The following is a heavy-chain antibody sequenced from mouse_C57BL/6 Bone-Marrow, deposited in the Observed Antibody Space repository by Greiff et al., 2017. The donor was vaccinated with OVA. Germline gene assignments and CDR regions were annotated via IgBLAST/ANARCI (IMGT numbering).Heavy chain of an antibody. V-gene: IGHV5-15*01. CDR2: ISNLAYSI. Sequence: VQLKESGGGLVQPGGSLKLSCAASGFTFSDYGMAWVRQAPRKGPEWVAFISNLAYSIYYADTVTGRFTISRENAKNTLYLEMSSLRSEDTAMYYCARRRSSYYYAMDYWGQGTSVTVSS. CDR1: GFTFSDYG. D-gene: IGHD1-3*01. CDR3: ARRRSSYYYAMDY. J-gene: IGHJ4*01.